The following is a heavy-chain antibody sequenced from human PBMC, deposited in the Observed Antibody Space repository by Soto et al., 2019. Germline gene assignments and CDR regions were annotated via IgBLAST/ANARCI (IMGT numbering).Heavy chain of an antibody. CDR3: ARDLGYQYCSSTSCYVYYYYGMDV. CDR1: GSTFSSYS. V-gene: IGHV3-48*02. D-gene: IGHD2-2*01. J-gene: IGHJ6*02. Sequence: AGGSLRLSCAASGSTFSSYSMNWVRQAPGKGLEWVSYISSSSSTIYYADSVKGRFTISRDNAKNSLYLQMNSLRDEDTAVYYCARDLGYQYCSSTSCYVYYYYGMDVWGQGTTVTVSS. CDR2: ISSSSSTI.